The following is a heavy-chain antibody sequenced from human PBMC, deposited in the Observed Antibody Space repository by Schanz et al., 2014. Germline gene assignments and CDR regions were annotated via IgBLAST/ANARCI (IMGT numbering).Heavy chain of an antibody. D-gene: IGHD2-15*01. CDR3: ARDSGYCSGGSCLSFDY. J-gene: IGHJ4*02. CDR2: IWSDGSTK. Sequence: QVQLVESGGGLVKPGGSLRLSCAASGFAFSVYGMHWVRQAPGKGPEWVAVIWSDGSTKYYADSVKGRFTISRDNSKNTLYLQMNTLRAEDTAVYYCARDSGYCSGGSCLSFDYWGQGTLVTVSS. V-gene: IGHV3-33*01. CDR1: GFAFSVYG.